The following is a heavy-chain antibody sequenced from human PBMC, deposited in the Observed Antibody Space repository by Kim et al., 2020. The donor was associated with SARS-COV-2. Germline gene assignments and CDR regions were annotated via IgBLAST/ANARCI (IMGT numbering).Heavy chain of an antibody. CDR1: ADTFSNKG. CDR2: IVPFLDIV. J-gene: IGHJ3*02. D-gene: IGHD2-21*02. Sequence: SVKVSCKASADTFSNKGISWVRQAPGQGLEWMGRIVPFLDIVNYAQKFQGRVTITADKSTSTAYMDLSSLISEDTAIYYCARNCAGDCGDALDIWGQGT. CDR3: ARNCAGDCGDALDI. V-gene: IGHV1-69*04.